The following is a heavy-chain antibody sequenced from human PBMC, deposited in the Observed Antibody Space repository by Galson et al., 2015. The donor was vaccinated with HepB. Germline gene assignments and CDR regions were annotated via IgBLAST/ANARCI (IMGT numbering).Heavy chain of an antibody. V-gene: IGHV1-69*13. D-gene: IGHD3-3*01. Sequence: SVKVSCKASGGTFSSYAISWVRQAPGQGLEWMGGIIPIFGTANYAQKFQGRVTITADESTSTAYMELSSLRSEDTAVYYCARTYDFWSGSKAPHYFDYWGQGTLVTVSS. J-gene: IGHJ4*02. CDR2: IIPIFGTA. CDR3: ARTYDFWSGSKAPHYFDY. CDR1: GGTFSSYA.